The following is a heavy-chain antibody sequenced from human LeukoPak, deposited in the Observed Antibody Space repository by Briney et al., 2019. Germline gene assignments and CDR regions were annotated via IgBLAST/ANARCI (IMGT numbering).Heavy chain of an antibody. V-gene: IGHV5-51*01. CDR2: IYPGDSDT. CDR3: ARSRGQQWLVGFFDY. D-gene: IGHD6-19*01. Sequence: GESLKISCKGSGCSFTSYWIGWVRQMPGKGLEWMGIIYPGDSDTRYSPSFQGQVTISADKSISTAYLQWSSLKASDTAMYYCARSRGQQWLVGFFDYWGQGTLVTVSS. J-gene: IGHJ4*02. CDR1: GCSFTSYW.